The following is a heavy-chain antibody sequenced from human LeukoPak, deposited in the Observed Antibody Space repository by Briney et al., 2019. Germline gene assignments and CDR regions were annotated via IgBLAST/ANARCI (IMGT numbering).Heavy chain of an antibody. D-gene: IGHD2-2*03. J-gene: IGHJ4*02. CDR2: ISYDGSNK. CDR1: GFTFSSYG. V-gene: IGHV3-30*18. Sequence: GRSLRLSCAASGFTFSSYGMHWVRQAPGKGLEWVAVISYDGSNKYYADSVKGRFTISRDNSKNTLYLQMNSLRAEDTAVYDCAKDWIPEGHYFDYWGQGTLVTVSS. CDR3: AKDWIPEGHYFDY.